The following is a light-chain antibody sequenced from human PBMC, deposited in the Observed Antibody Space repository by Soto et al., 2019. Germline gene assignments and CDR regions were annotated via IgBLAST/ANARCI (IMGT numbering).Light chain of an antibody. V-gene: IGLV1-40*01. CDR3: QSYDSSLSAWV. Sequence: QPVLTQPPSVSGAPGQRITISCTGSSSNIGGGYDVHWYQQLPGTAPKLLVYGNINRPSRVPDRFSGSKSDTSASLVITGLQAEDEADYYCQSYDSSLSAWVFGGGTQLTVL. CDR1: SSNIGGGYD. CDR2: GNI. J-gene: IGLJ3*02.